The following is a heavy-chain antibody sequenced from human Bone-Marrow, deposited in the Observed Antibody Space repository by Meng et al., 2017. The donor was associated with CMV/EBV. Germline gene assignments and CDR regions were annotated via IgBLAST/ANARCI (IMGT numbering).Heavy chain of an antibody. D-gene: IGHD5-12*01. CDR2: ISGSNSHI. CDR3: ARGLGDSGSDNYFDY. Sequence: SGFTFNIYNMNSVRQAPGKGLEWVSSISGSNSHIYYADSVKGRFTISRDNAKNSLHLQMSSLRAEDTAMYYCARGLGDSGSDNYFDYWGQGILVTVSS. CDR1: GFTFNIYN. J-gene: IGHJ4*02. V-gene: IGHV3-21*01.